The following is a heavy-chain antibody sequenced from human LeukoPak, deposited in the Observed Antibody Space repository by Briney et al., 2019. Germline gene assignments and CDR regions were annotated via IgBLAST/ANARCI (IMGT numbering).Heavy chain of an antibody. V-gene: IGHV1-8*01. Sequence: ASVKVSCKASGYTLTQHSINWVRQAPGQGLEWMGWVNPNSGNTGYAQKFQGRVTMTMDPSISTAYMELSSLRSEDTAVYYCARRSDDYDSSAYYHWCQGTLVTVYS. CDR2: VNPNSGNT. J-gene: IGHJ4*02. CDR3: ARRSDDYDSSAYYH. CDR1: GYTLTQHS. D-gene: IGHD3-22*01.